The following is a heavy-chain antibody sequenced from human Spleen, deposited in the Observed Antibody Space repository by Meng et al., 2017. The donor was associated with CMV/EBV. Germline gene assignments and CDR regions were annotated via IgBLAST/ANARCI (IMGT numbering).Heavy chain of an antibody. CDR3: AIKGRDWFDP. CDR2: IIPIFRIA. Sequence: SCKAAGGSCSRYGISWVRQAPGQGLEWMGGIIPIFRIANYAQKFQDRVTITTDESTSTAFMELSSLKSEDTAVYYCAIKGRDWFDPWGQGTLVTVSS. D-gene: IGHD3-10*01. V-gene: IGHV1-69*05. CDR1: GGSCSRYG. J-gene: IGHJ5*02.